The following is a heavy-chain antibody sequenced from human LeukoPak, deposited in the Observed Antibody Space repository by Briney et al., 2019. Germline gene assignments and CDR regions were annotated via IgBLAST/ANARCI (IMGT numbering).Heavy chain of an antibody. CDR3: ARAAVAGTVHDY. Sequence: SGGSLRLSCAASGFTFSSYAMSWVRQAPGKGLEWVSYITSSSSYTNYADSVKGRFTISRDNAKNSLYLQLNSLRAEDTAVYYCARAAVAGTVHDYWGQGTLVTVSS. V-gene: IGHV3-21*05. D-gene: IGHD6-19*01. CDR2: ITSSSSYT. CDR1: GFTFSSYA. J-gene: IGHJ4*02.